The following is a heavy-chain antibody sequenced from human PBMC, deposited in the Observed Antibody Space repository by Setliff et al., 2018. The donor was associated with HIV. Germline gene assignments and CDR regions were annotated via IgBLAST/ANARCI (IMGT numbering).Heavy chain of an antibody. D-gene: IGHD2-2*01. V-gene: IGHV3-21*06. CDR2: ISSGGGYI. CDR1: GFTFSIYP. CDR3: ARAHILVIPDAKRNYYYYMDV. Sequence: PGGSLRLSCAASGFTFSIYPMNWVRQAPGKGLEWVSSISSGGGYIYYADSVKGRFTISRDSTKNSLYLQMNSLRAEDTAVYYCARAHILVIPDAKRNYYYYMDVWGKGTTVTV. J-gene: IGHJ6*03.